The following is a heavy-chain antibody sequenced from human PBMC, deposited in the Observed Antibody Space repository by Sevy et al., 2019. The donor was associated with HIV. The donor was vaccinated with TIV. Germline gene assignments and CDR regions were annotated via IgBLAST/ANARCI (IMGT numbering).Heavy chain of an antibody. CDR2: ISGSGGRT. D-gene: IGHD2-2*01. V-gene: IGHV3-23*01. Sequence: GGSLRLSCAASGFTFISYAMSWVRQAPGKGLEWVSAISGSGGRTYYADSVKGRFTISRDNSKNTLYLQMNSLRAEDTAVYHCAKDQGYCSSTSCYSHYWGQGTLVTVSS. CDR1: GFTFISYA. J-gene: IGHJ4*02. CDR3: AKDQGYCSSTSCYSHY.